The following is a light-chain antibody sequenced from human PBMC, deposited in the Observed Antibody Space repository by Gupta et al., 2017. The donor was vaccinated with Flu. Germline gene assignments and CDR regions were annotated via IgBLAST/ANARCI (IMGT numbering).Light chain of an antibody. J-gene: IGKJ4*01. Sequence: DIQMTQSPSTLSASVGDRVTITCRASQSISSWLAWYQQKPGKAPNLLIYMASSLETGVPSRFSGSGSGTEFTLTISSLQPDDVATYYCQQVDSYPLTFGGGTKVDFK. CDR1: QSISSW. V-gene: IGKV1-5*03. CDR3: QQVDSYPLT. CDR2: MAS.